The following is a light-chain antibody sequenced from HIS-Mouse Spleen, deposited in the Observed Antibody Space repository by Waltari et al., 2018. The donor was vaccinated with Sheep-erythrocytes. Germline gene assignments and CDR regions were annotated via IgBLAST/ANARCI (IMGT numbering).Light chain of an antibody. CDR2: KAS. CDR1: QSISSW. V-gene: IGKV1-5*03. Sequence: IQMTQSPSTLSASVGDRVTITCRASQSISSWLAWYQQKPGKAAKLLIYKASSLESGVPSRFSGSGSGTEFTLTISSLQPDDFATYYCQQYNSYPLTFGGGTKVEIK. CDR3: QQYNSYPLT. J-gene: IGKJ4*01.